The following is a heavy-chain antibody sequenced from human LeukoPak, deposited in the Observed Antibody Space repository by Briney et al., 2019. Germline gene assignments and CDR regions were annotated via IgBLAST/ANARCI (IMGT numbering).Heavy chain of an antibody. CDR2: IYITGST. J-gene: IGHJ1*01. V-gene: IGHV4-61*02. CDR3: AKSWGYAANSLHIQH. Sequence: SQTLSLTCSVSGDSIRSGSFHWYWIRQPAGKGLEWIGRIYITGSTDYNPSLKSRVTMSVDTSNNQFSLKLTSVTAADTAVYYCAKSWGYAANSLHIQHWGQGARVIVSA. CDR1: GDSIRSGSFH. D-gene: IGHD4-23*01.